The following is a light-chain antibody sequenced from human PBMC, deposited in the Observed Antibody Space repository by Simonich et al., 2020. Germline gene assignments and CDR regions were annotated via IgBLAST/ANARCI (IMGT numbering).Light chain of an antibody. CDR3: VLYMGSGIWV. J-gene: IGLJ3*02. CDR2: STN. CDR1: SGSVSTSYY. Sequence: QTVVTQEPSFSVSPGGPVTLTCGLSSGSVSTSYYPSWYPQTPGQAPRKIIYSTNTRSSGVPDRFSGSILGNKAALTITGAQADDESDYYCVLYMGSGIWVFGGGTKLTVL. V-gene: IGLV8-61*01.